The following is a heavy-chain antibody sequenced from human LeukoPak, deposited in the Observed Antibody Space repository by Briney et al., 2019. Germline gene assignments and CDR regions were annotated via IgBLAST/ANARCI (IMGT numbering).Heavy chain of an antibody. CDR2: IIPTFGTA. CDR1: GGTFSSYA. CDR3: ARGRITIFGVVIIDYFDY. V-gene: IGHV1-69*13. J-gene: IGHJ4*02. D-gene: IGHD3-3*01. Sequence: SVKVSCKASGGTFSSYAISWVRQAPGQGLEWMGGIIPTFGTANYAQKFQGRVTITADESTSTAYMELSSLRSEDTAVYYCARGRITIFGVVIIDYFDYWGQGTLVTVSS.